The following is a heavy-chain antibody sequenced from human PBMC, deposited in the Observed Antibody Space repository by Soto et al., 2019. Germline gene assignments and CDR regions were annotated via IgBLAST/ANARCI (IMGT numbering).Heavy chain of an antibody. CDR3: ASNVAGTSPDKY. CDR2: INHSGST. J-gene: IGHJ4*02. CDR1: GGSFSGYY. D-gene: IGHD6-19*01. Sequence: SETLSLTCAVYGGSFSGYYWSWIRQPPGKGLEWIGEINHSGSTNYNPSLKSRVTISVDTSKNQFSLKLSSVTAADTAVYYCASNVAGTSPDKYWGQGTLVTVSS. V-gene: IGHV4-34*01.